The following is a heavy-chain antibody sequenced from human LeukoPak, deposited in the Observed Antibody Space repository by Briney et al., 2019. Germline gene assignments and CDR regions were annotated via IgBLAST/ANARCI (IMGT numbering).Heavy chain of an antibody. CDR3: ARGSGYYFPRFDY. Sequence: PGGSLEISCQGSGYIFTSYWIGWVRQLPGKGLEWMGIIYPGDSDTRYRPSFQGQVTISADKSISTAYLQWSSLKASDTAMYYCARGSGYYFPRFDYWGQGTLVTVSS. V-gene: IGHV5-51*01. CDR1: GYIFTSYW. J-gene: IGHJ4*02. D-gene: IGHD3-22*01. CDR2: IYPGDSDT.